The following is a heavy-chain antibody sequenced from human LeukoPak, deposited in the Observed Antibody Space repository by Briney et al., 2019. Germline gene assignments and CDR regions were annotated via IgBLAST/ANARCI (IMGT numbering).Heavy chain of an antibody. D-gene: IGHD3-22*01. CDR3: ARHTSYYDSTGYYYGGDWFDP. Sequence: PSETLSLTCTVSGGSVSSGSYYWSWIRQPPGKGLEWIGYIYYSGSTNYNPSLKSRVTISVDTSKNQFSLKLSSVTAADTAVYYCARHTSYYDSTGYYYGGDWFDPWGEGTLVTVSS. V-gene: IGHV4-61*01. J-gene: IGHJ5*02. CDR1: GGSVSSGSYY. CDR2: IYYSGST.